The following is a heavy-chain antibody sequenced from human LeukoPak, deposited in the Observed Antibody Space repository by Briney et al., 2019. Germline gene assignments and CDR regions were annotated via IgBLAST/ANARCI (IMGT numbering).Heavy chain of an antibody. CDR1: GGSFSGYY. V-gene: IGHV4-34*01. Sequence: PSETLSLTCAVYGGSFSGYYWSWIRQPPGKGLEWIGEINHSGSTNYNPSLKSRVTISVDTSKNQFSLKLSSVTAADTAVYYCARVRNIVEVPAATRAANGFGPWGQGTLVTVSS. D-gene: IGHD2-2*01. J-gene: IGHJ5*02. CDR3: ARVRNIVEVPAATRAANGFGP. CDR2: INHSGST.